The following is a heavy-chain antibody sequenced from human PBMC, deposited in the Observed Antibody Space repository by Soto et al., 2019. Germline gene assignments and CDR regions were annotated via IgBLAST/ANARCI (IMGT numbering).Heavy chain of an antibody. CDR3: AKGEITLVRGAKYFQH. V-gene: IGHV3-23*01. CDR2: ISSSGYNT. J-gene: IGHJ1*01. CDR1: GFTFSSYA. D-gene: IGHD3-10*01. Sequence: SLRLSCAASGFTFSSYAMSWVRQAPGKGLEWVSGISSSGYNTYYADSVKGRFTISRDNSKNTLYLQMNSLRAEDTAVYYCAKGEITLVRGAKYFQHWGQGTLVTVSS.